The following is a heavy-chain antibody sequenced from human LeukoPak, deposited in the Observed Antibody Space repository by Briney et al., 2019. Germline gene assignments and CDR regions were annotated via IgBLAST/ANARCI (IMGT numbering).Heavy chain of an antibody. Sequence: GGSLRLSCAVSGFTVSNNYMSWVRQAPGKGLEWVAAIWYDGSKTSYTDSVKGRFTVSRDISKNTVYLQMNGLKAEDTAVYYCAGDDCSTTPCYAYWGQGALVTVSS. V-gene: IGHV3-33*08. CDR2: IWYDGSKT. CDR1: GFTVSNNY. CDR3: AGDDCSTTPCYAY. D-gene: IGHD2-2*01. J-gene: IGHJ4*02.